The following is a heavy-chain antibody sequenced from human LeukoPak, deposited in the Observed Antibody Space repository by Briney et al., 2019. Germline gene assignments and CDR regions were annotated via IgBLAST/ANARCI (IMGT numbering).Heavy chain of an antibody. Sequence: ASVKVSCKASGYTFTGYYMHWVRQAPGQGLEWMGWINPNSGGTNYAQKFQGRVTMTRDTSISTAYMELSRLRSDDTAVYYCARGQPGIAVAGTVNYYYYGMDVGGQGTTVTVSS. V-gene: IGHV1-2*02. CDR3: ARGQPGIAVAGTVNYYYYGMDV. CDR1: GYTFTGYY. CDR2: INPNSGGT. D-gene: IGHD6-19*01. J-gene: IGHJ6*02.